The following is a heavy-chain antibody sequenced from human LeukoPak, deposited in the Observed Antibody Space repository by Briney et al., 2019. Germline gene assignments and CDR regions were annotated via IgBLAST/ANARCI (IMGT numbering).Heavy chain of an antibody. J-gene: IGHJ3*02. Sequence: GGSLRLSCAASGFTFSSYWMHWVRQAPGKGLEWVANIKQDGSEKYYVDSVKGRFTISRDNAKNSLYLQMNSLRAEDTAVYYCARDGGSSWYGNAFDIWGQGTMVTVSS. CDR1: GFTFSSYW. CDR3: ARDGGSSWYGNAFDI. CDR2: IKQDGSEK. V-gene: IGHV3-7*01. D-gene: IGHD6-13*01.